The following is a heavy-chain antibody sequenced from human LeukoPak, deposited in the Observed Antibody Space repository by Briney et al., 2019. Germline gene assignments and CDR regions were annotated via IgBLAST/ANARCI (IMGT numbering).Heavy chain of an antibody. CDR1: GFTFDDYG. CDR2: INWNGGST. V-gene: IGHV3-20*04. J-gene: IGHJ4*02. CDR3: ARDHSPGGDGGY. Sequence: RPGGSLRLSCAASGFTFDDYGMSWVRQAPGKGLEWVSGINWNGGSTGYADPVKGRFTISRDNAKNSLYLQMDSLRAGDRALYYCARDHSPGGDGGYWGQGTLVTVSS. D-gene: IGHD2-21*01.